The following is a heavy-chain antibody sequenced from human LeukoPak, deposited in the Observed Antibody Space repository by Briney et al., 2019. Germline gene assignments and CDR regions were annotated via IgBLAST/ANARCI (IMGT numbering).Heavy chain of an antibody. CDR2: ISSNGGST. D-gene: IGHD5-12*01. CDR3: ARAMGGYDLDY. V-gene: IGHV3-64*01. J-gene: IGHJ4*02. Sequence: GGSLRLSCAASGFTFSSHGMNWVRQAPGKGLEYVSAISSNGGSTYYANSVKGRFTISRDNSKNTLYLQMGSLRAEDMAVYYCARAMGGYDLDYWGQGTLVTVSS. CDR1: GFTFSSHG.